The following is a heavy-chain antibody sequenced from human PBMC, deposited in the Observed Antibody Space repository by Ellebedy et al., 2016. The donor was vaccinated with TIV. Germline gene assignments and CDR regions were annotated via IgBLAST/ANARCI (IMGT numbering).Heavy chain of an antibody. D-gene: IGHD5-18*01. Sequence: GESLKISCAASGFTFSSYGMHWVRQAPGKGLEWVAVIWYDGSNKYYADSVKGRFTISRDNSKNTLYLQMNSLRAEDTAVYYCARDRGYSYGYGDYWGQGTLVTVSS. J-gene: IGHJ4*02. CDR3: ARDRGYSYGYGDY. V-gene: IGHV3-33*01. CDR2: IWYDGSNK. CDR1: GFTFSSYG.